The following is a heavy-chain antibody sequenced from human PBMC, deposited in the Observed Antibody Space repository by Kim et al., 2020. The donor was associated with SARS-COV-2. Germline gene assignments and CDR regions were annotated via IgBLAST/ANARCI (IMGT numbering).Heavy chain of an antibody. J-gene: IGHJ6*02. CDR2: IKSKTDGGTT. CDR1: GFTFSNAW. D-gene: IGHD6-6*01. V-gene: IGHV3-15*01. Sequence: GGSLRLSCAASGFTFSNAWMSWVRQAPGKGLEWVGRIKSKTDGGTTDYAAPVKGRFTISRDDSKNTLYLQMNSLKTEDTAVYYCTTGRVKRSSSSYYYYGMDVWGQGTTVTVSS. CDR3: TTGRVKRSSSSYYYYGMDV.